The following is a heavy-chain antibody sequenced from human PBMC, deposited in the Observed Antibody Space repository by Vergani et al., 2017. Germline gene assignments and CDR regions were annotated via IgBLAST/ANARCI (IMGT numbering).Heavy chain of an antibody. D-gene: IGHD3-9*01. Sequence: EVQLVESGGGLVQPGGSLRLSCAASGFTFSSYAMSWVRQAPGKGLEWVSAISGSGGSTYYADSVKGRFTISRDNSKNTLYLQMNSLRAEDTAVYYCAKEGNQYYDILTGLNAVPNDYWGQGTLVTVSS. CDR3: AKEGNQYYDILTGLNAVPNDY. V-gene: IGHV3-23*04. CDR1: GFTFSSYA. CDR2: ISGSGGST. J-gene: IGHJ4*02.